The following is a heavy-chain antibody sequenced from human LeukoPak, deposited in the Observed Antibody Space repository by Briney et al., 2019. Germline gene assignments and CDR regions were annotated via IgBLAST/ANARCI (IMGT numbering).Heavy chain of an antibody. J-gene: IGHJ4*02. CDR2: INPNSGGT. D-gene: IGHD3-22*01. V-gene: IGHV1-2*02. Sequence: ASVKVSCKASGYTFTGYYMHWVRQAPGQGLEWVGWINPNSGGTNYAQKFQGRVTMTRDTSISTAYMELSRLRSDDTAVYYCARVDSSGYYVFDYWGQGTLVTVSS. CDR3: ARVDSSGYYVFDY. CDR1: GYTFTGYY.